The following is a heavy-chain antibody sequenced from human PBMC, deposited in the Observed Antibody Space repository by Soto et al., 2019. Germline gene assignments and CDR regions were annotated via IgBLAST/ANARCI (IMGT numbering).Heavy chain of an antibody. CDR2: ISYDGSDK. D-gene: IGHD5-18*01. CDR3: ARDTGPNGYNYYYFGMDV. CDR1: GFTFSNYA. V-gene: IGHV3-30-3*01. J-gene: IGHJ6*02. Sequence: GGSLRLSCAASGFTFSNYAMHWVRQAPGKGLEWVAVISYDGSDKYNANSVKGRFTISRDNSKNTLYLQMNSLRAEDTAVYYCARDTGPNGYNYYYFGMDVWGQGPTFTVSS.